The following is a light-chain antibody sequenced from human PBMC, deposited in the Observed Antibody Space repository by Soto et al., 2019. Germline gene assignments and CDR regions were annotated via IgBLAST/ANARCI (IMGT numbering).Light chain of an antibody. CDR1: QVISNY. Sequence: DIQMTQSPSSLSASVGDRVTITCQASQVISNYLNWYQQKPGKAPKLLIYDASNLETGVPSRISGSGSGTDFTFTISSLQPEDIATYYCQQYDNLPLTFGGGTKVEIK. V-gene: IGKV1-33*01. CDR3: QQYDNLPLT. J-gene: IGKJ4*01. CDR2: DAS.